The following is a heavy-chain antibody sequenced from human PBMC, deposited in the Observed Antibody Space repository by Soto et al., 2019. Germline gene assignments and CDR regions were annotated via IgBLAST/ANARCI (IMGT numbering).Heavy chain of an antibody. J-gene: IGHJ3*02. CDR1: GGSFRRYA. V-gene: IGHV1-69*01. CDR3: ASRERVDAFDI. Sequence: QXLLVQSGAEVKKPGSSVKVSCKVSGGSFRRYAISWVRQAPGQGLEWMGGIIPILGSPNYAQKFQDRVTIIADESTSTTYMELSSLRSEDAAVYYCASRERVDAFDIWGQGTMVTVSS. D-gene: IGHD1-26*01. CDR2: IIPILGSP.